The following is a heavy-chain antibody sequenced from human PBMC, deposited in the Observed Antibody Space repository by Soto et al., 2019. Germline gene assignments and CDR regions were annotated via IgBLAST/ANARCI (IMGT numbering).Heavy chain of an antibody. Sequence: SETLSLTCTVSGGSISSYYWSWIRQPAGKGLEWIGRIYTSGSTNYNPSLKSRVTMSVDTSKNQFSLKLSPVTAADTAVYYCARDREEYCSGGSCYSLWFDPWGQGTLVTVSS. CDR2: IYTSGST. D-gene: IGHD2-15*01. J-gene: IGHJ5*02. CDR1: GGSISSYY. V-gene: IGHV4-4*07. CDR3: ARDREEYCSGGSCYSLWFDP.